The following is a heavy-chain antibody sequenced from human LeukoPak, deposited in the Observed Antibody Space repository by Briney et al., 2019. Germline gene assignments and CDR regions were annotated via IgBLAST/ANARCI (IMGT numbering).Heavy chain of an antibody. CDR3: ARVGPTDDYGDSHDAFDI. V-gene: IGHV4-59*02. Sequence: SETLSLTCSVSGGSVSSSFWSWIRQPPGKGLEWIGHIYHSGSTNYNPSLKSRVTISVDTSKNHFSLKVTSVTAADTAVYYCARVGPTDDYGDSHDAFDIWGQGTLVAVSS. CDR1: GGSVSSSF. J-gene: IGHJ3*02. CDR2: IYHSGST. D-gene: IGHD4-17*01.